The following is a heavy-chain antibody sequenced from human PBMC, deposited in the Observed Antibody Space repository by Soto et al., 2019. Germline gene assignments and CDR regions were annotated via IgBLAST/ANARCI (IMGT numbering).Heavy chain of an antibody. D-gene: IGHD3-10*01. Sequence: QVQLVQSGAEVKKHGASVKVSCKASGYTFTSYDINWVRQATGQGLEWVGWMTPTSGNTGFAQKFQGRVTMTRDTSISTAYMELSSLRSEDTAIYYCSRNYYGTGTFDSWGQGTLVNVSS. CDR1: GYTFTSYD. CDR2: MTPTSGNT. J-gene: IGHJ4*02. CDR3: SRNYYGTGTFDS. V-gene: IGHV1-8*01.